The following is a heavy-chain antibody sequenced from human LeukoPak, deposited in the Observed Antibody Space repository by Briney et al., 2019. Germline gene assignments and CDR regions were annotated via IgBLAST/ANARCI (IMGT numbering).Heavy chain of an antibody. CDR2: INDSGRI. J-gene: IGHJ6*03. CDR1: GGSFSNYY. CDR3: ARRWNYGRNYYIDV. V-gene: IGHV4-34*01. Sequence: SETLSLTSAVYGGSFSNYYWSWIRQPPGKGLEWIGEINDSGRINYNPSLMSRVTVSVDTSKNQFSLRLTSVTATDTAVYYCARRWNYGRNYYIDVWGNGATVSVSS. D-gene: IGHD1-7*01.